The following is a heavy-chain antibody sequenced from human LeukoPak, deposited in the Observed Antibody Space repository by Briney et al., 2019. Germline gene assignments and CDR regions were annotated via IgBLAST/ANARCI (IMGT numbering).Heavy chain of an antibody. CDR3: ARDSPSPAAFDY. D-gene: IGHD6-25*01. V-gene: IGHV4-59*01. CDR1: GGSISSYY. Sequence: SETLSLTCTVSGGSISSYYWSWTRQPPGKRLEWIGYIYYSGSTNYNPSLKSRVTISVDTSKNQFSLKLSSVTAADTAVYYCARDSPSPAAFDYWGQGTLVTVSS. J-gene: IGHJ4*02. CDR2: IYYSGST.